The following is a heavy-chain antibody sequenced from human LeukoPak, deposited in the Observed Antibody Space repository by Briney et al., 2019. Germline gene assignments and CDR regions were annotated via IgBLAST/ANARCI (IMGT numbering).Heavy chain of an antibody. V-gene: IGHV3-23*01. CDR3: ARDSTYWYDSGSSGPHYFDY. Sequence: GGSLRLSCAASGFTFNTYAMSWVRQAPGKGLEWVSGISGTGDSTYYADSVKGRFTISRDDSKNTLYLQLNSLRAEDTSVYYCARDSTYWYDSGSSGPHYFDYWGQGTLVTVSS. D-gene: IGHD3-10*01. CDR2: ISGTGDST. J-gene: IGHJ4*02. CDR1: GFTFNTYA.